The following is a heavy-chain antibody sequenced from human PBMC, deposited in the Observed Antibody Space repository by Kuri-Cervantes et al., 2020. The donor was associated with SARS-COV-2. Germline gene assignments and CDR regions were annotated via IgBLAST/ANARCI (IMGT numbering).Heavy chain of an antibody. D-gene: IGHD3-10*01. V-gene: IGHV3-21*01. CDR2: ISSSSSYI. J-gene: IGHJ3*02. CDR1: GFTFSSYS. Sequence: GGSLRLSCAASGFTFSSYSMNWVRQAPGKGLEWVSSISSSSSYIYYADSVKGRSTIPRDNAKNSLYLQMNSLRAEDTAVYYCARDRPSNYYGSGSSLDAFDIWGQGTMVTVSS. CDR3: ARDRPSNYYGSGSSLDAFDI.